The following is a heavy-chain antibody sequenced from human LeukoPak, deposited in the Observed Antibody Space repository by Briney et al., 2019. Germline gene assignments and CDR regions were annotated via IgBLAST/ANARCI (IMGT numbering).Heavy chain of an antibody. CDR2: ISYDGSNK. CDR3: AGEYSSSYLRY. CDR1: GFTFSSYG. J-gene: IGHJ4*02. Sequence: GGSLRLSCAASGFTFSSYGMHWVRQAPGKGLEWVAVISYDGSNKYYADSVKGRFTISRDNSKNTLYLQMNSLRAEDTAVYYCAGEYSSSYLRYWGQGTLVTVSS. V-gene: IGHV3-30*03. D-gene: IGHD6-6*01.